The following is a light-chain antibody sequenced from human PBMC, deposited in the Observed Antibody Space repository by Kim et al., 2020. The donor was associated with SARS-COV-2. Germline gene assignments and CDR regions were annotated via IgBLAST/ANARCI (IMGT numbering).Light chain of an antibody. CDR2: KDS. CDR1: ALPKQY. Sequence: VSPGQTARITCSGCALPKQYAYWYQQKPGQAPVMVIFKDSERPSGVPERLSGSSSGTTVTLTISGVQAEDEADYYCQSTDSSGNWVFGGGTQLTVL. CDR3: QSTDSSGNWV. J-gene: IGLJ3*02. V-gene: IGLV3-25*03.